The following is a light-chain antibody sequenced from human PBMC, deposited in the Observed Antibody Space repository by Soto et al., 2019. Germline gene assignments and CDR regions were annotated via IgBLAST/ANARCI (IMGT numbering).Light chain of an antibody. CDR1: SSDVGSYNL. V-gene: IGLV2-23*01. Sequence: QSALTQPASVSGSPGQSITISCTGTSSDVGSYNLVSWYQQHPGKAPKLMIYEGSKRPSGVSNRFSGSKSGNTASLTISGLRAEEAADYYCCSYGGCSTCPVVFGGGTKLTVL. CDR3: CSYGGCSTCPVV. J-gene: IGLJ2*01. CDR2: EGS.